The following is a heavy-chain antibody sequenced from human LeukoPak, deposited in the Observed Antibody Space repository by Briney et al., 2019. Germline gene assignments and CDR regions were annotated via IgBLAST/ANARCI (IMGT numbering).Heavy chain of an antibody. D-gene: IGHD3-22*01. CDR1: GYTFTSYA. CDR3: ARDASGYYAY. Sequence: EASVKVSCKASGYTFTSYAISWVRQAPGQGLEWMGRIIPILGIANYAQKFQGRVTITADKSTSTAYMELSSLRSEDTAVYYCARDASGYYAYWGQGTLVTVSS. J-gene: IGHJ4*02. CDR2: IIPILGIA. V-gene: IGHV1-69*04.